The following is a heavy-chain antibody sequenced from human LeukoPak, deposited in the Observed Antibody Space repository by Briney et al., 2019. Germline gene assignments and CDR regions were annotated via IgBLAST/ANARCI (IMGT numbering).Heavy chain of an antibody. D-gene: IGHD3-16*01. CDR3: ARRINTAWGIDY. CDR2: TYSSGNT. Sequence: GGSLRLSCAASGFTFDSNAMNWVRQAPGKGLGWVSVTYSSGNTYYADSVKGRLTVSRDNSKNTLYLQMNSLRPDDTAVYYCARRINTAWGIDYWGQGTLVTVAS. V-gene: IGHV3-53*01. CDR1: GFTFDSNA. J-gene: IGHJ4*02.